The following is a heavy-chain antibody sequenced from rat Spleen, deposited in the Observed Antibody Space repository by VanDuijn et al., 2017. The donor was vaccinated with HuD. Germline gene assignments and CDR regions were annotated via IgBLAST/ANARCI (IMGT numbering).Heavy chain of an antibody. D-gene: IGHD3-8*01. CDR2: IWGDGST. CDR1: GFSLTSYG. J-gene: IGHJ3*01. V-gene: IGHV2-77*01. CDR3: AEIPSFAY. Sequence: QVQMKETGPGLVQTTQTLSVTCTVSGFSLTSYGVHWVRQAPGKGLEWMGIIWGDGSTNYNAALESLRSISRDTSKSQVFLTMNSLQTDDTAVYYCAEIPSFAYWGQGTLVTVSS.